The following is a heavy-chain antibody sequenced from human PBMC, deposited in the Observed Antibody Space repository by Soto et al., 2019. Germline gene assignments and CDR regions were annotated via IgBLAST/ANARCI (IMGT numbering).Heavy chain of an antibody. Sequence: EVQLVESGGGLVQPGGSLRLSCAASGFTFSSYAMHWVRQAPGKGLEYVSTINNNGGSTYYANSVKGRFTISRDNSMNTLYLQMGSLRAEDVAVYYCATTLAAAGGYYCNYWGQGSLVTVSS. CDR3: ATTLAAAGGYYCNY. CDR1: GFTFSSYA. J-gene: IGHJ4*02. V-gene: IGHV3-64*01. CDR2: INNNGGST. D-gene: IGHD6-13*01.